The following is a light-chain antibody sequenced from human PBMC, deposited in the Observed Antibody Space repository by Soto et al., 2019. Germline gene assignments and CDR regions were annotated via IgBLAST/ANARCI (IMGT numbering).Light chain of an antibody. J-gene: IGLJ1*01. Sequence: QSVLTQPASVSGSPGQSITISCTGTSSDVGSYNLVSWYQHHPGKAPKFMIYEVSKRPSGVSNRFSGSKSGNTASLTISGLQAQDEADYYCCSSAGTSTYVFGTGTKVTVL. CDR3: CSSAGTSTYV. CDR1: SSDVGSYNL. CDR2: EVS. V-gene: IGLV2-23*02.